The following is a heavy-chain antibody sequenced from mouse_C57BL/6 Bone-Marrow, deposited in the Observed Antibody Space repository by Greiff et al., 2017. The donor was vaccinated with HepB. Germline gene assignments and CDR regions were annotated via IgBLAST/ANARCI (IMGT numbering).Heavy chain of an antibody. CDR1: GFNIKDDY. CDR3: TTEDGSSYENFDY. Sequence: VQLQQSGAELVRPGASVKLSCTASGFNIKDDYMHWVKQRPEQGLEWIGWIDPENGDTEYASKFQGKATITADTSSNTADLQLSSLTSEDTAVYYCTTEDGSSYENFDYWGQGTTLTVSS. J-gene: IGHJ2*01. D-gene: IGHD1-1*01. V-gene: IGHV14-4*01. CDR2: IDPENGDT.